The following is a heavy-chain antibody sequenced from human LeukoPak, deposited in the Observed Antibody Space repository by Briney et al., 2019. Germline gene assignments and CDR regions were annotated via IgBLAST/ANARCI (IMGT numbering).Heavy chain of an antibody. Sequence: PGGSLRLSCAASGIILSSNIMHWVRQIPGKGLEWVAVLWRDDSQRSYLDSVRGRSIISRDNSKNTLYLQMNNLRAEDTAVYYCVREQDGFDIWGRGTMVTVSS. CDR2: LWRDDSQR. J-gene: IGHJ3*02. CDR3: VREQDGFDI. CDR1: GIILSSNI. V-gene: IGHV3-33*01.